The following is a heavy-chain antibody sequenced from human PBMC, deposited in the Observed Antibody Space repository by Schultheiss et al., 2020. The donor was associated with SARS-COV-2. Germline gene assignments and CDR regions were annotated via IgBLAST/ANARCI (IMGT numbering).Heavy chain of an antibody. CDR2: VYYSGSS. CDR3: ARRAGGGP. V-gene: IGHV4-39*01. J-gene: IGHJ5*02. Sequence: SQTLSLTCTVSGGSVISTNYYWGWIRQPPGKGLEWIGHVYYSGSSYYNPSLESRVTISVDTSKNQFSLKLSSVTAVDTALYYCARRAGGGPWGQGILVTVSS. D-gene: IGHD3-10*01. CDR1: GGSVISTNYY.